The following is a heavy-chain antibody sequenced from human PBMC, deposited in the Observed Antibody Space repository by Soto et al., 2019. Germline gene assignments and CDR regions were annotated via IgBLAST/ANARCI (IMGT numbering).Heavy chain of an antibody. CDR1: GFTFSRSN. CDR2: IVVGSGST. Sequence: SVKVSCKASGFTFSRSNVQWVRQARGQRLEWIGWIVVGSGSTNYAQKFQERVTITGDVSTSTAYMELSSLRSEDTAVYYCARKRKEGYYYYGMDVWGQGTTVTVSS. V-gene: IGHV1-58*01. J-gene: IGHJ6*02. CDR3: ARKRKEGYYYYGMDV.